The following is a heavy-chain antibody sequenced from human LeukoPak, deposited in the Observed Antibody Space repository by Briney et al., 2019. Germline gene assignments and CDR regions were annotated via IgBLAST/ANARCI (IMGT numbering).Heavy chain of an antibody. V-gene: IGHV3-48*04. CDR2: ITGSGSST. Sequence: GGSLRLSCVASGFTFSSYSMNWVRQAPGKGLEWVSYITGSGSSTDYAASVKGRFIISRDNAKDSLFLQMCSLRVEDTAVYYCARGVGSVAGTTDYWGQGILVTVSS. CDR3: ARGVGSVAGTTDY. J-gene: IGHJ4*02. D-gene: IGHD6-19*01. CDR1: GFTFSSYS.